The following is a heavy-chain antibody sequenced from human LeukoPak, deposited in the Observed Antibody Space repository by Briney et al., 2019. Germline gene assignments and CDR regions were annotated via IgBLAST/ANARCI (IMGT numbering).Heavy chain of an antibody. V-gene: IGHV3-21*01. CDR2: ISSSSSYI. D-gene: IGHD3-3*01. CDR3: ARDETYYDFWSGGKGLQIDY. CDR1: GFTFISYS. Sequence: GGSLRLSCAASGFTFISYSMNWVRQAPGKGLEWVSSISSSSSYIYYADSVKGRFTISRDNAKNSLYLQMNSLRAEDTAVYYCARDETYYDFWSGGKGLQIDYWGQGTLVTVSS. J-gene: IGHJ4*02.